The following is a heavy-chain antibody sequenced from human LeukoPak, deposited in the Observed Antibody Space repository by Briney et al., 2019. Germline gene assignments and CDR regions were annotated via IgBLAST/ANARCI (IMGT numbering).Heavy chain of an antibody. D-gene: IGHD2-8*01. J-gene: IGHJ4*02. CDR3: ARVGNGHFDY. V-gene: IGHV4-59*01. CDR1: GGAISSYY. CDR2: VYYSGNT. Sequence: SETLSLTCIISGGAISSYYWSWIRQPPGKRLEWIGYVYYSGNTNYNPSLKSRVTISIDTSKNQFSLKLSSVTAADTAVYYCARVGNGHFDYWGQGTLVTVSS.